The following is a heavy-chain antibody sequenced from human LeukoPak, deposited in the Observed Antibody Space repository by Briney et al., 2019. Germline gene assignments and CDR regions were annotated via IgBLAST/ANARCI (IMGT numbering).Heavy chain of an antibody. Sequence: GGSLRLSCAASGFNFSTYWMHWVRQAPGKGLVWVSCINSDGSSPTYADSVKGRFTISRDNAKNTLSLQMNGLRAEDTAVYYCARDGGSYTPQDYWGQGTLVTVSS. J-gene: IGHJ4*02. D-gene: IGHD1-26*01. CDR3: ARDGGSYTPQDY. CDR1: GFNFSTYW. CDR2: INSDGSSP. V-gene: IGHV3-74*01.